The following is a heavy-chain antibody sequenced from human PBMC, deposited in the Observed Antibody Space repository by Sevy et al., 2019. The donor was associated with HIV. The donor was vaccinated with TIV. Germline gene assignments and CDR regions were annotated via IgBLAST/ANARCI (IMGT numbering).Heavy chain of an antibody. J-gene: IGHJ4*02. CDR1: GFTVSSKY. CDR3: TRSLASGYFVTFDH. Sequence: GGSLRLSCEVSGFTVSSKYMSWVRQAPGKGLEWVSVLQSGGSTHYADSVGGRFTISRDNSKNTLYLQMDGLRAEDTAIYYCTRSLASGYFVTFDHWGQGALVTVSS. CDR2: LQSGGST. D-gene: IGHD5-12*01. V-gene: IGHV3-53*01.